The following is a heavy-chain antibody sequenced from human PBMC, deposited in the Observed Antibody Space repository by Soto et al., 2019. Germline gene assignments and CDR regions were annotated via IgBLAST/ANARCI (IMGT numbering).Heavy chain of an antibody. Sequence: GGSLRLSCAASGFTFSSYAMHWVRQAPGKGLEYVSAISSNGGSTYYANPVKGRFTISRDNSKNSLYLQMNSLRAEDTAVYYCARDGCSGSNCLNWFDPWGQGPLVTVSS. CDR1: GFTFSSYA. J-gene: IGHJ5*02. D-gene: IGHD2-15*01. V-gene: IGHV3-64*01. CDR3: ARDGCSGSNCLNWFDP. CDR2: ISSNGGST.